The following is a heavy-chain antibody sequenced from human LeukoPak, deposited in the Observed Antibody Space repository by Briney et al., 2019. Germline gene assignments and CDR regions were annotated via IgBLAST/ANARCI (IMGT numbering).Heavy chain of an antibody. J-gene: IGHJ4*02. V-gene: IGHV4-34*01. CDR1: GGSFSGYY. CDR3: ARVPMVRGAPDY. Sequence: SETLSLTCAVYGGSFSGYYWSWIRQPPGKGLVWIGEINHSGSTNYNPSLKSRVTISVDTSKNQFSLKLSSVTAADTAVYYCARVPMVRGAPDYWGQGTLVTVSS. D-gene: IGHD3-10*01. CDR2: INHSGST.